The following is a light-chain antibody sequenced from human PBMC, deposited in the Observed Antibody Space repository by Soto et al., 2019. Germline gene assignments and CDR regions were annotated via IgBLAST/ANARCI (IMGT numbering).Light chain of an antibody. CDR3: QQYGSSGT. Sequence: EIVVTQSPFTLSLYPCEIATLSCRASQSVSNNYLAWYQQKPGQAPRLLIYGASNRATGIPDRFSGSGSGTDFTLTISRLETEDFAVYYCQQYGSSGTFGQGTKVDIK. V-gene: IGKV3-20*01. CDR1: QSVSNNY. CDR2: GAS. J-gene: IGKJ1*01.